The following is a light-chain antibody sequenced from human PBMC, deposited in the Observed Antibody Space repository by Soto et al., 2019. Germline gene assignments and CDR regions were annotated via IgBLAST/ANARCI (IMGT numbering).Light chain of an antibody. CDR1: QTLSINS. J-gene: IGKJ3*01. CDR3: QQYDGAPLT. V-gene: IGKV3-20*01. CDR2: AAS. Sequence: EIVLTQSPDTLSLSPGERATLFCRASQTLSINSLAWYQQKPGQAPRLLIYAASTRDTGIPDRFNGSGSGTDFALTNNRLEPEDFAVYYCQQYDGAPLTFGPGTKVDVK.